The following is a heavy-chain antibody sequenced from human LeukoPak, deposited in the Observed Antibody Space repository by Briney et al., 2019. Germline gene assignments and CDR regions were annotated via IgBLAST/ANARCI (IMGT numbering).Heavy chain of an antibody. D-gene: IGHD2-15*01. Sequence: GGSLRLSCAASGFTFSSYAMSWVRQAPGKGLEWVSAISGSGGGTYYADSVKGRFTISRDNSKNTLYLQMNSLRAEDTAVYYCANFVATIRDYFDYWGQGTLVTVSS. CDR1: GFTFSSYA. J-gene: IGHJ4*02. CDR3: ANFVATIRDYFDY. CDR2: ISGSGGGT. V-gene: IGHV3-23*01.